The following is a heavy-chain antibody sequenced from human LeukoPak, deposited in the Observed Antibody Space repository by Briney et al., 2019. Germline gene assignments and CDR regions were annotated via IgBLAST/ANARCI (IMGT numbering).Heavy chain of an antibody. CDR2: ISWNSGII. CDR1: GFTFDDSA. V-gene: IGHV3-9*01. J-gene: IGHJ1*01. D-gene: IGHD3-22*01. Sequence: GGSLRLSCAASGFTFDDSAMHWVRQVPGKGLEWVSGISWNSGIIDYADSVKGRFTISRDNAKNSLYLQMNNLGPDDTAFYYCAKAPPYYSDSSGYFQHWGQGTLVTVSS. CDR3: AKAPPYYSDSSGYFQH.